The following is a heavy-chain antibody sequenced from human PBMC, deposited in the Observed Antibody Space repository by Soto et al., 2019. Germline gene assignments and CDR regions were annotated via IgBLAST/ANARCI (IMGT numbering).Heavy chain of an antibody. Sequence: PGGSLRLSCAASGFTFRSYAMSWVRQAPGKGLEWVSAISGSGGNTYYADSVKGRFTISRDNSKNTLDLQMNSLRAEDTAVYFCAKDSGYDFWSGRHNYFAPWGQGTLVTVSS. CDR2: ISGSGGNT. V-gene: IGHV3-23*01. CDR1: GFTFRSYA. J-gene: IGHJ5*02. D-gene: IGHD3-3*01. CDR3: AKDSGYDFWSGRHNYFAP.